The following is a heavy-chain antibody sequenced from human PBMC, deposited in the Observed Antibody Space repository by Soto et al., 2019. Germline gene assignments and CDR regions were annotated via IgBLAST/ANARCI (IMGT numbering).Heavy chain of an antibody. CDR2: VSAYNRNT. Sequence: QVQLVQSGPEVKKPGASVKVSCKGSGYTFSNYGVTWVRQAPGQGLERLGWVSAYNRNTDYAQKFEDRATMTIDTSTNKDYLELRGLTPDDSAVYYCARERRWEPLLYWGQGTL. CDR3: ARERRWEPLLY. V-gene: IGHV1-18*01. J-gene: IGHJ4*02. D-gene: IGHD1-26*01. CDR1: GYTFSNYG.